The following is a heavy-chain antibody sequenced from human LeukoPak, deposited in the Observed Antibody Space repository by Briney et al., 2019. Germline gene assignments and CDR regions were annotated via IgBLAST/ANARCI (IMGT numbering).Heavy chain of an antibody. V-gene: IGHV3-23*01. Sequence: ETLSLTCTVSGGSISSSSYYWGWIRQPPGKGLEWVAVISRSGDSKSYADSVKGRFTISRDNSKKTLYLQMHDVRVADTAVYYCAKDQNWEGASWGQGTLVTVSS. CDR2: ISRSGDSK. D-gene: IGHD1-26*01. CDR3: AKDQNWEGAS. J-gene: IGHJ5*02. CDR1: GGSISSSSYY.